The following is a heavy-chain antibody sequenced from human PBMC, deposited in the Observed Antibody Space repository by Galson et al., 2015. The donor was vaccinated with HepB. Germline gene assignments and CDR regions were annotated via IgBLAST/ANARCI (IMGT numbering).Heavy chain of an antibody. Sequence: PALVKPTQTLTLTCTFSGFSLSTSGMCVSWIRQPPGKALEWLARIDWDDDKYYSTSLKTRLTISKDTSKNQVVLTMTNMDPVDTATYYCARTQVLSEYSSSWYWFDPWGQGTLVTVSS. D-gene: IGHD6-13*01. V-gene: IGHV2-70*11. CDR3: ARTQVLSEYSSSWYWFDP. CDR2: IDWDDDK. CDR1: GFSLSTSGMC. J-gene: IGHJ5*02.